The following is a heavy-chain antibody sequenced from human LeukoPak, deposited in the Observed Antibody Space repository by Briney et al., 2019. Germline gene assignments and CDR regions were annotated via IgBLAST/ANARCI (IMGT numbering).Heavy chain of an antibody. J-gene: IGHJ4*02. CDR3: ASSKQWLVPRSFDY. CDR1: EFSVGSNY. V-gene: IGHV3-66*01. Sequence: GGSLRLSCAASEFSVGSNYMSWVRQAPGKGLEWVSVIYSGGSTYYADSVKGRFTISRDNSKNTLYLQMNSLRAEDTAVYYCASSKQWLVPRSFDYWGQGTLVTVSS. D-gene: IGHD6-19*01. CDR2: IYSGGST.